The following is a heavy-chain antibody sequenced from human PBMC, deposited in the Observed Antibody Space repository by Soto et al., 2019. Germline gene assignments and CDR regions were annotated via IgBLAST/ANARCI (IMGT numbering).Heavy chain of an antibody. J-gene: IGHJ6*02. Sequence: SVKVSCKASGGTFSIYAISCVVQSPVRWLEWMGGIIPIFGTANYAQKFQGRVTITADESTSTAYMELSSLRSEDTAVYYCARGIGITIFGVVTPPAYMDVWGQGTTVTVSS. D-gene: IGHD3-3*01. CDR1: GGTFSIYA. CDR2: IIPIFGTA. CDR3: ARGIGITIFGVVTPPAYMDV. V-gene: IGHV1-69*13.